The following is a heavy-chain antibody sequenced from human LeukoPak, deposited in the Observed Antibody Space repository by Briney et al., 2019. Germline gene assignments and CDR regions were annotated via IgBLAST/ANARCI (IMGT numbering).Heavy chain of an antibody. CDR3: AREYYAGYVDY. CDR2: ISSNGGST. CDR1: GFTFSSFS. J-gene: IGHJ4*02. V-gene: IGHV3-64*01. D-gene: IGHD3-10*01. Sequence: PGGSLRLSCSASGFTFSSFSMHWVRQAPGKGLESVSAISSNGGSTYYANSVKGRFTISRDNSKNTLYLQMGSLRAEDMAVYYCAREYYAGYVDYWGQGPLVTVSS.